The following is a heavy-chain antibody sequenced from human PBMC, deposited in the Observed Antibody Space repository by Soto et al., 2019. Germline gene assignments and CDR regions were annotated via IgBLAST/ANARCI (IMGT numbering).Heavy chain of an antibody. CDR1: GFTFSSYS. J-gene: IGHJ5*02. V-gene: IGHV3-48*01. CDR3: ARDGCSGRDCLNGFAP. Sequence: EVQLVESGGGLVQPGGSLRLSCAASGFTFSSYSMNWVRQAPGKGLEWVSNISSSSTTKYYADSVKGRFTISSDNAKNSLYLQMNGLRAEDTAVYYCARDGCSGRDCLNGFAPWGQGTLVTVSS. D-gene: IGHD2-21*02. CDR2: ISSSSTTK.